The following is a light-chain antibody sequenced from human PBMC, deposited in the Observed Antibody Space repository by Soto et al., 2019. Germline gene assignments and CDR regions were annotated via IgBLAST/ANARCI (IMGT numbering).Light chain of an antibody. CDR2: GAS. J-gene: IGKJ1*01. CDR1: RSVSTTY. Sequence: EIVLTQSPGTLSLSPGERATLSCRASRSVSTTYLAWYQQKVGQAPRLLIYGASSRATGTPDRFSGSGSGTEFTLTISRLEPEDFAVYYCQQYGNSPWTFGQGTKVEIK. CDR3: QQYGNSPWT. V-gene: IGKV3-20*01.